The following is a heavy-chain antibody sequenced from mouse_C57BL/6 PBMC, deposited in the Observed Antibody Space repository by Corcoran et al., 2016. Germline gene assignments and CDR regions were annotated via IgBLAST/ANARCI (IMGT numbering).Heavy chain of an antibody. D-gene: IGHD1-1*01. Sequence: DVQLQESGPGLVKPSQSLSLTCSVTGYSITSGYYWNWIRQFPGNKLEWMGYISYDGSNNYNPSLKNRIAITRDTSKNQFFLKLNSGTTEDTATYYCAARAGYGSSYWYFDVWGTGTTVTVSS. CDR1: GYSITSGYY. J-gene: IGHJ1*03. CDR2: ISYDGSN. CDR3: AARAGYGSSYWYFDV. V-gene: IGHV3-6*01.